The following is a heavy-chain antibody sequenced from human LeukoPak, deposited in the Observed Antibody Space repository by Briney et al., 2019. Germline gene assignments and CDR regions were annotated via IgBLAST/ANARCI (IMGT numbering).Heavy chain of an antibody. J-gene: IGHJ6*02. CDR2: INTNTGNP. Sequence: ASVKGSCKASGYTFNSHSMNWVRQAPGQGLEWMGWINTNTGNPTYAQGFTGRFVFSLDTSVSTAYLQISSLKAEDTAVYYCARPYCNGGSCQRPPYGMDVWGQGTTVTVSS. CDR3: ARPYCNGGSCQRPPYGMDV. V-gene: IGHV7-4-1*02. CDR1: GYTFNSHS. D-gene: IGHD2-15*01.